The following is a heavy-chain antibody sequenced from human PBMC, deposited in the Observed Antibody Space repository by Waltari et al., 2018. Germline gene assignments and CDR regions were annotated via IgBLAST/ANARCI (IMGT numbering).Heavy chain of an antibody. CDR2: VNPNGGGT. V-gene: IGHV1-2*02. J-gene: IGHJ4*02. Sequence: LVQSGAEVMKPGASVQVSCKASRDAVTEHYIHWVRQAPGQGLGWMGWVNPNGGGTNDAQGFAGRITVTWDTSISTAYMEFSRLTSGDTAVYFCAREYCGGDCRLFDYWGQGTLVTVSS. CDR3: AREYCGGDCRLFDY. CDR1: RDAVTEHY. D-gene: IGHD2-21*02.